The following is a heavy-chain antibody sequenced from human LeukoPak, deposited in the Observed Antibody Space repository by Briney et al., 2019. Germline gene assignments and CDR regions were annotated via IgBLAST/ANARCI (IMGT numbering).Heavy chain of an antibody. D-gene: IGHD6-19*01. V-gene: IGHV3-21*01. CDR1: GFTFSSYS. Sequence: GGSLRLSCAASGFTFSSYSMNWVRQAPGKGLEWVSSISSSSSYIYYADSVKGRFTISRDNAKNSLCLQMNSLRAEDTAVYYCARGGWRTRDCDYWGQGTLVTVSS. CDR3: ARGGWRTRDCDY. J-gene: IGHJ4*02. CDR2: ISSSSSYI.